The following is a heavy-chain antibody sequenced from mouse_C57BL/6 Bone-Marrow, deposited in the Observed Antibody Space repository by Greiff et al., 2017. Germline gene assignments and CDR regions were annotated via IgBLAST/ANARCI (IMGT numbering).Heavy chain of an antibody. CDR2: LYWDDDK. D-gene: IGHD1-1*01. Sequence: QVTLKVSGPGILQSSQTLSLTCSFSGFSLSTSGMGVSWIRQPSGKGLEWLAHLYWDDDKRYNPSLKSRPTISKDTSRNQVFLKITSVDTADTATYYCARSEYYYGSSYDRCAMDYWGQGTSVTVSS. CDR1: GFSLSTSGMG. CDR3: ARSEYYYGSSYDRCAMDY. J-gene: IGHJ4*01. V-gene: IGHV8-12*01.